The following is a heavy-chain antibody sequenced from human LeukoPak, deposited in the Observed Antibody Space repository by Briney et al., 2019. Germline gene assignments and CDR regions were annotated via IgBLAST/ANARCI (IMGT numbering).Heavy chain of an antibody. V-gene: IGHV4-39*01. D-gene: IGHD2-2*01. J-gene: IGHJ6*02. CDR2: IYYSGST. Sequence: SETLSLTCTVSGVSISSSSYYWVWIRQPPGKGLEWIGSIYYSGSTYYNPSLKSRVTISVDTSKNQFSLKLSSVTAADTAVYYCARLTDCSSTSCCYYYYGMDVWGQGTTVTVSS. CDR3: ARLTDCSSTSCCYYYYGMDV. CDR1: GVSISSSSYY.